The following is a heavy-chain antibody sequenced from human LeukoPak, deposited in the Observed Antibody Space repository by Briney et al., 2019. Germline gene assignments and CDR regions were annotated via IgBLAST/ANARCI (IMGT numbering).Heavy chain of an antibody. Sequence: KPSETLSLTCTFSAGSFSPAPWSWIRQPPGKGLEWIGVICDNGNTDYNPSLKSRVTISVDTSKSQFSLKLNSLAAADTAVYYCATGRDPYKTGHWGQGTLVTVSS. D-gene: IGHD3-10*01. CDR3: ATGRDPYKTGH. CDR1: AGSFSPAP. J-gene: IGHJ4*02. V-gene: IGHV4-59*03. CDR2: ICDNGNT.